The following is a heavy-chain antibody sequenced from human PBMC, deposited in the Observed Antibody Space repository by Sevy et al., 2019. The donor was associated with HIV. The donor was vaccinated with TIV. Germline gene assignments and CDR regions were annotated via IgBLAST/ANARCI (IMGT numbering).Heavy chain of an antibody. V-gene: IGHV1-24*01. Sequence: ASVKVSCKVFGYSLRKLSMHWVRQAPGKGLEWMGSLDPGNGEITYAQTLQGRVTMTEVTSTDTAYMEMSSLTSEDTATYYCATVGLGYYSGSSYYQGDWFDHWGQGTLVTVSS. CDR3: ATVGLGYYSGSSYYQGDWFDH. D-gene: IGHD2-15*01. CDR1: GYSLRKLS. CDR2: LDPGNGEI. J-gene: IGHJ5*02.